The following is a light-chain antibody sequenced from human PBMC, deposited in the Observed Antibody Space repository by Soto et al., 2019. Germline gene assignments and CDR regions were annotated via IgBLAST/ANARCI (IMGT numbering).Light chain of an antibody. Sequence: EIVLTQSPCTLSLSPGETATLSCRASQSVSSTYLAWYQQKPGQAPRLLIYGASSRATGIPDRFSGSGSGTDFTLTISRLEPEDFAVYYCQQYGSSPPKTFGQGTKVEIK. V-gene: IGKV3-20*01. CDR1: QSVSSTY. CDR2: GAS. CDR3: QQYGSSPPKT. J-gene: IGKJ1*01.